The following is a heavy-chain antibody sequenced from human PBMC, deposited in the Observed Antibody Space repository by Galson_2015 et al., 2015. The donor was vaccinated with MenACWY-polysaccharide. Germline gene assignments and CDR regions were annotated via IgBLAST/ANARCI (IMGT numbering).Heavy chain of an antibody. Sequence: SLRLSCAASGFTFSDYYMSWIRQAPGKGLEWISYISGRGSTIYYADSVKGRFTISRDNAKDSLYLQMNSLRAEDTAMYYCARSAYYHDSGNYYNAFDYWGQGTLVPVSS. CDR1: GFTFSDYY. CDR2: ISGRGSTI. J-gene: IGHJ4*02. CDR3: ARSAYYHDSGNYYNAFDY. V-gene: IGHV3-11*01. D-gene: IGHD3-10*01.